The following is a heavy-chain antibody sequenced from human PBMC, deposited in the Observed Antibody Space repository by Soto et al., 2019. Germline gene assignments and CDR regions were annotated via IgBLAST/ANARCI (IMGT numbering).Heavy chain of an antibody. CDR2: INHSGST. J-gene: IGHJ6*02. V-gene: IGHV4-34*01. CDR3: ARVPHCTNGVCYSYMDV. D-gene: IGHD2-8*01. CDR1: GGSFSGYY. Sequence: SETLSLTCAVYGGSFSGYYCSWIRQPPGKGLEWIGEINHSGSTNYNPSLKSRVTTSVDTSKNQFSLKLSSVTAADTAVYYCARVPHCTNGVCYSYMDVWGQGTTVTVSS.